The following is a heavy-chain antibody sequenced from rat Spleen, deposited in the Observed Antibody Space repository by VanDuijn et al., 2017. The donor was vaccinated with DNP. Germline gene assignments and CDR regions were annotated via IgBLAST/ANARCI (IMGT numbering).Heavy chain of an antibody. J-gene: IGHJ2*01. D-gene: IGHD1-6*01. CDR3: TTLVYPTNYYYFDH. V-gene: IGHV5S10*01. CDR2: IIYDGSRT. Sequence: EVQLVESGGGLVQPGRSLKLSCAASGFTFSDYNMAWVRQAPKKGLEWVATIIYDGSRTYYRDSVKGRFTISRDNAKSTLYLQMDSLKSEDTATYYCTTLVYPTNYYYFDHWGQGVMVTVSS. CDR1: GFTFSDYN.